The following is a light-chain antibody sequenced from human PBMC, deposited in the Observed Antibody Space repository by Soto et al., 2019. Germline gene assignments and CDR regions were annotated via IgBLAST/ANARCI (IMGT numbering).Light chain of an antibody. Sequence: DAQMTQSPSTLSAPVGDRVTITCRASQSISSWLAWYQQKPGKAPKLLIYDASSLESGVPSRFSGSGSGTEFTLTISSLQPDDFATYYCQQYNSDLWTFGQVTKLDIK. J-gene: IGKJ1*01. CDR2: DAS. CDR3: QQYNSDLWT. CDR1: QSISSW. V-gene: IGKV1-5*01.